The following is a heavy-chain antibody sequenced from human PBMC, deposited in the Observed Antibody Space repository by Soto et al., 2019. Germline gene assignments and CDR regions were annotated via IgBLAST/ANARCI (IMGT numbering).Heavy chain of an antibody. Sequence: SETLSLTCTVSGGSISSGDYYWSWIRQPPGKGLEWIGYIYYSGSTYYNPSLKSRVTISVDTSKNQFSLKLSSVTAADTAVYYCARAYYYDSSGYYPPYFDYWGQGTLV. CDR1: GGSISSGDYY. J-gene: IGHJ4*02. CDR2: IYYSGST. D-gene: IGHD3-22*01. CDR3: ARAYYYDSSGYYPPYFDY. V-gene: IGHV4-30-4*01.